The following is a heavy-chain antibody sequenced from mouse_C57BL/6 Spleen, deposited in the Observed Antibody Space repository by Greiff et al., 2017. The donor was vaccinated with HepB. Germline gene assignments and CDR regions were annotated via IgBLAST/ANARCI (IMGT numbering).Heavy chain of an antibody. Sequence: QVQLQQSGAELVRPGASVTLSCKASGYTFTDYEMHWVKQTPVHGLEWIGAIDPETGGTAYNQKFKGKAILTADKSSSTAYMELLSLTSEDSAVYYCTREGYYSNSWFAYWGQGTLVTVSA. CDR3: TREGYYSNSWFAY. V-gene: IGHV1-15*01. D-gene: IGHD2-5*01. J-gene: IGHJ3*01. CDR2: IDPETGGT. CDR1: GYTFTDYE.